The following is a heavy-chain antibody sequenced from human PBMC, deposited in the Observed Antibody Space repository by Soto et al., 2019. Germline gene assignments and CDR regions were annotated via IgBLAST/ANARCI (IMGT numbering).Heavy chain of an antibody. J-gene: IGHJ5*02. CDR2: IYHSGST. CDR1: GGSISSGGYS. V-gene: IGHV4-30-2*01. Sequence: QLQLQESGSELVKPSQTLSLTCAVSGGSISSGGYSWSWIRQPPGKGLDWIGYIYHSGSTYYNPSLKGRVTISVDRSKNQFSLKLSSVTAADTAVYYCARVPGPWGQGTLVTVSS. CDR3: ARVPGP.